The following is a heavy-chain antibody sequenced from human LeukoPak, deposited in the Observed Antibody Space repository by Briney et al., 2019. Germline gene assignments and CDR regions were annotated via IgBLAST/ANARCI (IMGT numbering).Heavy chain of an antibody. J-gene: IGHJ5*02. V-gene: IGHV3-13*04. D-gene: IGHD2-2*01. CDR3: ARGGYCSSTSCYWFDP. CDR2: ITTRGDT. Sequence: PGGSLRLSCAASGFTFSSYDMHWVRQATGKGLEWVSAITTRGDTYYSGSVKGRFTISRENAKNSLYLRMNSLRAGDTAVYYCARGGYCSSTSCYWFDPWGQRTLVTVSS. CDR1: GFTFSSYD.